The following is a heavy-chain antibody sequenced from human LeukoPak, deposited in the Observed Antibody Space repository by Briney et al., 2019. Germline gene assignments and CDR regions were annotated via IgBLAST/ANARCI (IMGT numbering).Heavy chain of an antibody. Sequence: QPGGSLRLSCAASGFTVSSNYMSWVRQAPGKGLEWVSAISGGSGGTYYADSVKGRFTISRDNSKNTMYLQMNSLRAEDTAVYYCAKRTGSGWYSYMGVWGKGTTVTVSS. V-gene: IGHV3-23*01. CDR3: AKRTGSGWYSYMGV. CDR2: ISGGSGGT. J-gene: IGHJ6*03. D-gene: IGHD6-19*01. CDR1: GFTVSSNY.